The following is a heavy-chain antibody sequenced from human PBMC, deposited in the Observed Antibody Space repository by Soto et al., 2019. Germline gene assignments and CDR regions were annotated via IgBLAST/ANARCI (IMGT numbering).Heavy chain of an antibody. J-gene: IGHJ4*02. CDR3: ARRIAARPEDY. D-gene: IGHD6-6*01. CDR2: INHSGST. V-gene: IGHV4-34*01. Sequence: QVQLQQWGAGLLKPSETLSLTCAVYGGSFSGYYCSWIRQPPVKGLEGIGEINHSGSTNYNPSLKSRVTISVDTSKNQFSLKLSSVTAADTAVYYCARRIAARPEDYWGQGTLVTVSS. CDR1: GGSFSGYY.